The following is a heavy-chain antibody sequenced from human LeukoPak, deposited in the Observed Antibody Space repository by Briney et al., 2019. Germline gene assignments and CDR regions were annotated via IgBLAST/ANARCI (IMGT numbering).Heavy chain of an antibody. V-gene: IGHV3-30*03. CDR1: GFTFSSYG. D-gene: IGHD6-19*01. CDR2: ISYDGSNK. CDR3: ATVAGAFDI. Sequence: GGSLRLSCAASGFTFSSYGMHWVRQAPGKGLEWVAVISYDGSNKYYADSVKGRFTISRDNSKNTLYLQMNSLRAEDTAAYYCATVAGAFDIWGQGTMVTVSS. J-gene: IGHJ3*02.